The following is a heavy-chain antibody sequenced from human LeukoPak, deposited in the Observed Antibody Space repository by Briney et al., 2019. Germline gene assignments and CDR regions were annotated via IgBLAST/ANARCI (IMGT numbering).Heavy chain of an antibody. V-gene: IGHV1-69*06. Sequence: GASVKVSCKASGYTFTGYYMHWVRQAPGQGLEWMGGIIPIFGTANYAQKFQGRVTITAYKSTSTAYMELSSLRSEDTAVYYCARGRSYCSGGSCYSEDYYYGMDVWGKGTTVTVSS. CDR3: ARGRSYCSGGSCYSEDYYYGMDV. J-gene: IGHJ6*04. CDR2: IIPIFGTA. D-gene: IGHD2-15*01. CDR1: GYTFTGYY.